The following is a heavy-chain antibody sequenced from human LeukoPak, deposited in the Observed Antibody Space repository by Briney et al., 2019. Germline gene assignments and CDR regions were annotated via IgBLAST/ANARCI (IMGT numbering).Heavy chain of an antibody. CDR1: GYSFTSYW. J-gene: IGHJ6*03. V-gene: IGHV5-51*01. Sequence: HGESLKISCKGSGYSFTSYWIGWVRQMPGKGLEWMGIIYPGDSDTRYSPSFQGQVTISADKSISTAYLQWSSLKASDTAMYYCARSSVEMATIGHHYYYYYMDVWGKRTTVTVSS. D-gene: IGHD5-24*01. CDR2: IYPGDSDT. CDR3: ARSSVEMATIGHHYYYYYMDV.